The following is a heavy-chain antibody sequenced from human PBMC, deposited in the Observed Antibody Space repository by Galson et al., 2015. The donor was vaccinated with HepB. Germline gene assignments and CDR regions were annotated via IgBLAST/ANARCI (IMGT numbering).Heavy chain of an antibody. CDR1: GHTLTELS. J-gene: IGHJ5*02. D-gene: IGHD2/OR15-2a*01. Sequence: SVKVSCKVSGHTLTELSMHWVRQAPGKGLEWMGGFDPEDGETIYAQKFQGRVTMTEDTSTDTAYMELSSLRSEDTAVYYCATDRSLSPGLNWFDPWGQGTLVTVSS. CDR2: FDPEDGET. CDR3: ATDRSLSPGLNWFDP. V-gene: IGHV1-24*01.